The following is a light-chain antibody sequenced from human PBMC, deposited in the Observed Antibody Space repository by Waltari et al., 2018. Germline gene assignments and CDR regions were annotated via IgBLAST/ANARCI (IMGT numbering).Light chain of an antibody. CDR1: QTISTY. V-gene: IGKV1-39*01. CDR2: AAS. CDR3: QQSYISPRT. J-gene: IGKJ4*01. Sequence: DIQMTQSPSSLSASEGDRVTITCRASQTISTYLNWYQQKPGKAPKLLIYAASSLQVGVPSRFSGSGSGTDFKLTISSLQPEDFATYYCQQSYISPRTFGRATKV.